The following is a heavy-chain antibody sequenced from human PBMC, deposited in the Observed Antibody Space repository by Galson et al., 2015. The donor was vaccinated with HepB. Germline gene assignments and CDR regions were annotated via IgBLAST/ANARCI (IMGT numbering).Heavy chain of an antibody. J-gene: IGHJ6*02. V-gene: IGHV4-4*02. CDR1: RGSISSRNW. D-gene: IGHD3-16*01. Sequence: LSLTCAVSRGSISSRNWWSWVRQPPGKGLEWIGEIYHSGSTYHSGSTNYNPSLKSRVTISVDTSKNHFSLKLSSVTAADTAVYYCARDCMITFGDLPRNGMDVWGQGTTVTVSS. CDR3: ARDCMITFGDLPRNGMDV. CDR2: IYHSGSTYHSGST.